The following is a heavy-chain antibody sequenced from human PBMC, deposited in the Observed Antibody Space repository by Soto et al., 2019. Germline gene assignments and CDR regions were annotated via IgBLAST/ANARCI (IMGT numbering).Heavy chain of an antibody. CDR1: GGTFSNDI. CDR2: IIPLLNTV. CDR3: ARDSTIGSTFSGYDAIDY. D-gene: IGHD5-12*01. V-gene: IGHV1-69*08. Sequence: QVQLVQSGAEVKKPGSSVKVSCKTSGGTFSNDIITWVRQAPGQGLDWMGRIIPLLNTVNYAQKFQGRVTITADKSTGTAYMEMNSRTSEDTAVYYCARDSTIGSTFSGYDAIDYWGQGTLVTVSS. J-gene: IGHJ4*02.